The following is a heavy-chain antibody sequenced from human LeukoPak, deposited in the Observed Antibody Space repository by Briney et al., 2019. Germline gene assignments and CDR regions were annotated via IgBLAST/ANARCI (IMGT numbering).Heavy chain of an antibody. D-gene: IGHD1-26*01. CDR3: ARDSGSSPTFDY. V-gene: IGHV4-59*01. CDR1: GGSISNSF. Sequence: SETLSLTCTVSGGSISNSFGSCIRQPPGKGREWIAYIYDTGNTNYNPSLKSRVTISVDTPKNQFSLRLSSVTAEDTAVYYCARDSGSSPTFDYWGQGTLVTVSS. CDR2: IYDTGNT. J-gene: IGHJ4*02.